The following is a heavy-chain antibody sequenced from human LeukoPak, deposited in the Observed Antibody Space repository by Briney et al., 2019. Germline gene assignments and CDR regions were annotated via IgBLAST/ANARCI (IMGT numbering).Heavy chain of an antibody. CDR3: AREVVATIALDY. J-gene: IGHJ4*02. Sequence: GGSLRLSCAASGSTVSSNYMSWVRQAPGKGLEWVSSISSSSSYIYYADSVKGRFTISRDNAKNSLYLQMNSLRAEDTAVYYCAREVVATIALDYWGQGTLVTVSS. CDR2: ISSSSSYI. CDR1: GSTVSSNY. D-gene: IGHD2-15*01. V-gene: IGHV3-21*01.